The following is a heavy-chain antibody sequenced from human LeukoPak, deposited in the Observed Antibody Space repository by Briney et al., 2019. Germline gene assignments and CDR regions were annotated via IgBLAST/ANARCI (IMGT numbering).Heavy chain of an antibody. CDR1: GGSISSSSYY. CDR2: IYYTGSP. J-gene: IGHJ4*02. Sequence: PSETLSLTCTVSGGSISSSSYYWGWIRQPPGKGLERPASIYYTGSPYYNPSLKSRFTITVNTSKNQFSLKLSSVTAADAAVFYCARHPNTQCSGGTCYSGFFDNWGQGTLVTVSS. V-gene: IGHV4-39*01. D-gene: IGHD2-15*01. CDR3: ARHPNTQCSGGTCYSGFFDN.